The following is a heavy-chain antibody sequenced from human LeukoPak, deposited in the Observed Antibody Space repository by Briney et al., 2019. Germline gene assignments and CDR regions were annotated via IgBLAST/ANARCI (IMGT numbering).Heavy chain of an antibody. D-gene: IGHD3-22*01. Sequence: GASVKVSCKASGYTFTSYAMNWVRQAPGQGLEWMGIINPSGGRTNYAQNFQGRVTMTRDMSTSTVYMELSSLRSEDTAMYYCARATFHDSSGYSDYYFDFWGQGTLVTVSS. J-gene: IGHJ4*02. CDR2: INPSGGRT. CDR1: GYTFTSYA. CDR3: ARATFHDSSGYSDYYFDF. V-gene: IGHV1-46*01.